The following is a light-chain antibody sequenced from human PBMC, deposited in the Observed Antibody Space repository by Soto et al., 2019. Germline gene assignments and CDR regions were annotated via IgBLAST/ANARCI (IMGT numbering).Light chain of an antibody. CDR2: DAS. CDR3: QQYGSSTLT. CDR1: QSVRSNY. J-gene: IGKJ4*01. V-gene: IGKV3-20*01. Sequence: SVFTQSPDTLSLSPGERATLSCRASQSVRSNYLAWYQQKPGQAPRFLIYDASSRATGIPDRFSGSGSGTDFTLTISRLEPEDFAVYYCQQYGSSTLTFGGGTKVDIK.